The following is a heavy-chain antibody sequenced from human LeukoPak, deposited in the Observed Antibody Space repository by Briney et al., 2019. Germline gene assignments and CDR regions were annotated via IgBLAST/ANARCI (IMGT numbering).Heavy chain of an antibody. CDR1: GFTFSSYA. V-gene: IGHV3-30*04. J-gene: IGHJ4*02. CDR2: ISYDGSNK. Sequence: GGSLRLSCAASGFTFSSYAMHWVRQAPGKGLEWVAVISYDGSNKYYADSVKGRFTISRDNSKNTLYLQMNSLRAEDTAVYYCAKAPLRFLEWLSWVDYWGQGTLVTVSS. D-gene: IGHD3-3*01. CDR3: AKAPLRFLEWLSWVDY.